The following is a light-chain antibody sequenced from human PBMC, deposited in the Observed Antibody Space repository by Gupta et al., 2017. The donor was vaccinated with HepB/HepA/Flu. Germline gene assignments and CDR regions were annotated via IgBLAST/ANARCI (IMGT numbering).Light chain of an antibody. CDR2: EVS. J-gene: IGLJ2*01. Sequence: QSALTQPPSASGSPGHSVTISCTGTSSDVGGYNSVSWYQQHPGKTPKLMIYEVSKRPSGVPDRFSGSKSGNTASLTVSGLQAEDEADYYCSSYAGSNNLIFGGGTKLTVL. V-gene: IGLV2-8*01. CDR1: SSDVGGYNS. CDR3: SSYAGSNNLI.